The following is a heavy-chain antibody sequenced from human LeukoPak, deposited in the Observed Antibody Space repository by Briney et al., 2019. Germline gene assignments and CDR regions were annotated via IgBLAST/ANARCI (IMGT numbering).Heavy chain of an antibody. CDR3: ARATHGVYGDFADY. J-gene: IGHJ4*02. CDR1: GYTFTGYY. D-gene: IGHD4-17*01. CDR2: INPNSGGT. Sequence: ASVKVSCKASGYTFTGYYMHWVRQAPGQGLEWMGWINPNSGGTNYAQKFQGRVTMTRDTSISTAYMELSRPRSDDTAVYYCARATHGVYGDFADYWGQGTLVTVSS. V-gene: IGHV1-2*02.